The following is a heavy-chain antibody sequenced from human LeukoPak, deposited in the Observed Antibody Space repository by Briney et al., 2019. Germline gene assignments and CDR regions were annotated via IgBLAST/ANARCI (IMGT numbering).Heavy chain of an antibody. V-gene: IGHV4-31*03. CDR3: ARAGGFFSPFGY. D-gene: IGHD3-16*01. CDR2: IYYSGST. J-gene: IGHJ4*02. Sequence: SETLSLTCTVSGGSISSGGYYWSWIRQHPGDGLEWIGYIYYSGSTYYNPSLMSRVTISIDTSKNQFSLKLSSVTAADTAVYYCARAGGFFSPFGYWGQGTLVTVSS. CDR1: GGSISSGGYY.